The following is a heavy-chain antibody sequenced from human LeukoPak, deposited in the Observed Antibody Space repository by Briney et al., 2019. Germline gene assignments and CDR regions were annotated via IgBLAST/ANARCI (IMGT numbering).Heavy chain of an antibody. CDR2: IKQDGSEK. CDR1: GFTFSSYW. CDR3: AREYYDSSGYYHGWH. Sequence: GGSLRLSCSTSGFTFSSYWMSWVRQAPGKGLEWVANIKQDGSEKYYVDSVKGRFTISRDNAKNSLFLQMNSLRADDTAVYYCAREYYDSSGYYHGWHWGQGALVTVSS. V-gene: IGHV3-7*01. D-gene: IGHD3-22*01. J-gene: IGHJ4*02.